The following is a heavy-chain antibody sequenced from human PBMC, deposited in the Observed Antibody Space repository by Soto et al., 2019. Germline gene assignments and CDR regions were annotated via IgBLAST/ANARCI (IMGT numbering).Heavy chain of an antibody. J-gene: IGHJ4*02. CDR2: IQHSGST. Sequence: PSETLSLTCAVSGGSMSSSHWWSWVRQPPGKGPEWIGEIQHSGSTNYKPSLKSRVTISVDKSKNQLSLKLSSVTAADTAVYFCARRHGLDIDAYYWGQGILVTVSS. CDR3: ARRHGLDIDAYY. D-gene: IGHD3-10*01. V-gene: IGHV4-4*02. CDR1: GGSMSSSHW.